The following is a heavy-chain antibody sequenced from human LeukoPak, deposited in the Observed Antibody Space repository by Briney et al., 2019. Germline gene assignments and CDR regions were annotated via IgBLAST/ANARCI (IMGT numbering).Heavy chain of an antibody. V-gene: IGHV3-9*01. CDR3: AKDKNGYYYFGLDA. CDR1: GFTFDDYA. CDR2: ISWNSGSI. J-gene: IGHJ6*02. D-gene: IGHD2-8*01. Sequence: GGSLRLSCAASGFTFDDYAMHWVRQAPGKGLEWVSGISWNSGSIGYADSVKGRFTISRDNAKNSLYLQMDSLRPEDTALYYCAKDKNGYYYFGLDAWGQGTTVTVSS.